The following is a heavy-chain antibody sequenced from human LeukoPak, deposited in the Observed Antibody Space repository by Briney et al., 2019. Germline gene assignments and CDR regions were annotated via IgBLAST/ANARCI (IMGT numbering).Heavy chain of an antibody. CDR2: FSGSGGIT. V-gene: IGHV3-23*01. D-gene: IGHD2-15*01. J-gene: IGHJ6*03. CDR1: GFTFSNYA. CDR3: AREYCSGGSCYQTSYYYYYMDV. Sequence: GGSLRLSCAASGFTFSNYAMSWVRQAPGKGLEWVSGFSGSGGITYYADSVKGRFTISRDNAKNSLYLQMNSLRAEDTAVYYCAREYCSGGSCYQTSYYYYYMDVWGKGTTVTVSS.